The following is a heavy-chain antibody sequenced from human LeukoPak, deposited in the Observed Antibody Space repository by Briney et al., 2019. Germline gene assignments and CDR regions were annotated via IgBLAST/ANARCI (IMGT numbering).Heavy chain of an antibody. CDR3: ARDYFGSGSYFDY. CDR1: GGSISSYY. Sequence: SETLSLTCTVSGGSISSYYWSWIRQPPGKGRKWIGYIYYSGSTNYNPSLKSRVTISVDTSKNQFSLKLSSVTAADTAVYYCARDYFGSGSYFDYWGQGTLVTVSS. V-gene: IGHV4-59*01. J-gene: IGHJ4*02. D-gene: IGHD3-10*01. CDR2: IYYSGST.